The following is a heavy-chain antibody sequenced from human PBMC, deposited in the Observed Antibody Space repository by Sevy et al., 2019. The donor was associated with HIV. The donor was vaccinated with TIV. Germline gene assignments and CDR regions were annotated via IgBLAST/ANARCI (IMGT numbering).Heavy chain of an antibody. CDR2: MNTDGSIT. Sequence: GGCLRLSCEASGFDFSSHWMQWVRQAPGKGLVWVSRMNTDGSITNYADSVKGRFTISRDNAKNTLYLEMNNLRDEDTALYYCATPRFDFWGPGTLVTVSS. CDR1: GFDFSSHW. CDR3: ATPRFDF. V-gene: IGHV3-74*01. J-gene: IGHJ4*02.